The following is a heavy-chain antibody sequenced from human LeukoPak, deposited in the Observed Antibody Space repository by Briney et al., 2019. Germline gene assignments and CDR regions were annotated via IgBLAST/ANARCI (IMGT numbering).Heavy chain of an antibody. D-gene: IGHD4-23*01. Sequence: GESLRLSCAASGITFSSSAMSWVRQAPGKGLEWVSIISGSGGSTYYADSVKGRFTISRDNSKNTLYLQMNNLRAEDTAVYYCAKGYYGGISFFFDLWGQGTLVTVPS. J-gene: IGHJ4*02. CDR2: ISGSGGST. CDR3: AKGYYGGISFFFDL. V-gene: IGHV3-23*01. CDR1: GITFSSSA.